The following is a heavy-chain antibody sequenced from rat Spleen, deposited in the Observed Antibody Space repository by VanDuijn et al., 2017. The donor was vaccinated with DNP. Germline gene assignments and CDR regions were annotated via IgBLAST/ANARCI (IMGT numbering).Heavy chain of an antibody. J-gene: IGHJ2*01. D-gene: IGHD1-4*01. V-gene: IGHV3-3*01. CDR2: INSAGRI. CDR1: GHSITNDHR. Sequence: EVQLQESGPGLVTPSQSLSLTCSVTGHSITNDHRWNWLRKFPGNKLEWMGYINSAGRINYNPSLKSRISITRDTSKNQFFLQVKSITTEDTATYYCARSTDCGCNWDYWGQGVMVPVSS. CDR3: ARSTDCGCNWDY.